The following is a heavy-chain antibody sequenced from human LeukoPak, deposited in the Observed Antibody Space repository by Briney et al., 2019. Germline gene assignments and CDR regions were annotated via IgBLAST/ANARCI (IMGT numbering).Heavy chain of an antibody. J-gene: IGHJ4*02. CDR2: ISGSGTYI. Sequence: GSLRLSCAASGFTFSNYNMNWVRQAPGKGLEWVSSISGSGTYIYYADSLKGRFTISRDNAKNSLYLQMNSLRAEDTAVYYCARVHYDFWSGYYNYFDYWGQGTLVTVSS. V-gene: IGHV3-21*01. CDR1: GFTFSNYN. CDR3: ARVHYDFWSGYYNYFDY. D-gene: IGHD3-3*01.